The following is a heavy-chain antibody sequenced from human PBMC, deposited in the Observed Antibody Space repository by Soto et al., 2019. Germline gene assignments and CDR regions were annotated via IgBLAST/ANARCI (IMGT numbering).Heavy chain of an antibody. V-gene: IGHV3-23*01. D-gene: IGHD3-22*01. Sequence: GGSLRLSCAASGFTFSSYAMSWVRQAPGKGLEWVSAISGSGGSTYYADSVNGRFTISRDNSKNTLYLQMNSLRAEDTAVYYCAKGGGYYYVGDAFDIWGQGTMVTVSS. CDR1: GFTFSSYA. J-gene: IGHJ3*02. CDR3: AKGGGYYYVGDAFDI. CDR2: ISGSGGST.